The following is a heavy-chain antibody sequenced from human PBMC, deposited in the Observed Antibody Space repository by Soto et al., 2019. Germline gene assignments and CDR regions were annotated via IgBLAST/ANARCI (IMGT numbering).Heavy chain of an antibody. V-gene: IGHV3-23*01. D-gene: IGHD3-22*01. J-gene: IGHJ4*02. CDR1: GFTFSSYA. CDR3: ATGRYYDSSGYSFDY. Sequence: GGSLRLSCAASGFTFSSYAMSWVRQAPGKGLEWVSAISGSGGSTYYADSGKGRFTISRDNSKNTLYLQMNSLRAEDTAVYYCATGRYYDSSGYSFDYWGQGTLVTVSS. CDR2: ISGSGGST.